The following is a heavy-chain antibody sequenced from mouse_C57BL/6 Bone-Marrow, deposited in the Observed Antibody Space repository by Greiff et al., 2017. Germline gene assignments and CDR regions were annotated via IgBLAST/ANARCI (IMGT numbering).Heavy chain of an antibody. Sequence: VQLKASGAELVRPGASVKLSCTASGFNIKADYMPWVQQRPEQGLEWIGWIDPEHGDTEYASKFPGTATITADTSSNTAYLQLSSLTSEDTAVEYCTTGTAQATAYAMDYWGQGTSVTVSS. D-gene: IGHD3-2*02. V-gene: IGHV14-4*01. CDR1: GFNIKADY. CDR2: IDPEHGDT. CDR3: TTGTAQATAYAMDY. J-gene: IGHJ4*01.